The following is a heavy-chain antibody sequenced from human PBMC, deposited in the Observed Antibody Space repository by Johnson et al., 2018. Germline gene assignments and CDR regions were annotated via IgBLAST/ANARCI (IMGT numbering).Heavy chain of an antibody. J-gene: IGHJ3*02. Sequence: QVQLVQSGGGVVQPGRSLRLSCAASGFIFSSSAMRWVRQAPGKGLEWVAVISYDGSNKYYADSVKGRFTISRDNSKNTRYLQRNSLRAEDTAGYYFARERPSILVVVTDAFDIWGQGTMVTVSS. CDR3: ARERPSILVVVTDAFDI. V-gene: IGHV3-30-3*01. CDR1: GFIFSSSA. CDR2: ISYDGSNK. D-gene: IGHD3-22*01.